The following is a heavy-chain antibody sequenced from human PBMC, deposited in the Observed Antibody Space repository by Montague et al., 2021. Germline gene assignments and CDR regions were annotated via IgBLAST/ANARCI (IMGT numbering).Heavy chain of an antibody. V-gene: IGHV4-39*01. D-gene: IGHD2/OR15-2a*01. CDR1: DDSISCKGNF. CDR2: LYYSGTT. J-gene: IGHJ6*03. Sequence: SETLSLTCSFSDDSISCKGNFWGWIRQPPGTGLDWLGVLYYSGTTYYSPSLRSRVTISVDTSKSQFSLKVTAVTAADTAVYYCARHRSRHHSMAFVASDHYFYTDVWGTGATVAVTS. CDR3: ARHRSRHHSMAFVASDHYFYTDV.